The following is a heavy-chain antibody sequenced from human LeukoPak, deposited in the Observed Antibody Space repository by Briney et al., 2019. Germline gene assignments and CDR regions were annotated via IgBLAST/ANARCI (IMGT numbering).Heavy chain of an antibody. J-gene: IGHJ4*02. CDR1: GFIFSSYG. CDR2: IWYDGSDK. CDR3: ASDGDDYGDYVSSKRGSPFYYFDY. V-gene: IGHV3-33*01. Sequence: SGRSLRLSCAASGFIFSSYGMHWVRQAPGKGLEWVAVIWYDGSDKYYADSVKGRFTISRDNSKNTLYLQMNSLRAEDTAVYYCASDGDDYGDYVSSKRGSPFYYFDYWGQGTLVTVSS. D-gene: IGHD4-17*01.